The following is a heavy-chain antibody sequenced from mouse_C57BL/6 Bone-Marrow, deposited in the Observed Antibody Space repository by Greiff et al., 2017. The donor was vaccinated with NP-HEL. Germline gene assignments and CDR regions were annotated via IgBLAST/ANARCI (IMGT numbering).Heavy chain of an antibody. D-gene: IGHD1-1*01. J-gene: IGHJ2*01. CDR3: ARGIPLITTVVAPDY. V-gene: IGHV1-64*01. CDR1: GYTFTSYW. CDR2: IHPNSGST. Sequence: QVQLKQPGAELVKPGASVKLSCKASGYTFTSYWMHWVKQRPGQGLEWIGMIHPNSGSTNYNEKFKSKATLTVDKSSSTAYMQLSSLTSEDSAVYYCARGIPLITTVVAPDYWGQGTTLTVSS.